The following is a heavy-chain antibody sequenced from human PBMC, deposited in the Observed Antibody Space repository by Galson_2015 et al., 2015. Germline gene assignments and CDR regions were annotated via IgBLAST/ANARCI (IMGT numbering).Heavy chain of an antibody. V-gene: IGHV3-53*01. J-gene: IGHJ6*03. D-gene: IGHD3-16*01. CDR3: AGDVGSCHYYMDV. CDR1: GFTVRSYF. CDR2: IYSNGSP. Sequence: SLRLSCAASGFTVRSYFMNWIRQAPGKGLEWVSIIYSNGSPYYSDSVKGRFTISRDNSKNSLYLQLISLMAEDTAVYYYAGDVGSCHYYMDVWGKGTTVTVSS.